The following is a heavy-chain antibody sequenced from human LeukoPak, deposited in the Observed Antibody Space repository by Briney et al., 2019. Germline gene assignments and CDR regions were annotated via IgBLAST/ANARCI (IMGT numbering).Heavy chain of an antibody. J-gene: IGHJ4*02. CDR3: ARVAGEYSSGWYDFDY. V-gene: IGHV1-46*01. Sequence: ASVKVSCKASGYTFTSYYMHWVRQAPGQGLEWIGIINPSGGSTSYAQKFQGRVTMTRDTSTSTVYMELSSLRSEDTAVYYCARVAGEYSSGWYDFDYWGQGTLVTVSS. CDR1: GYTFTSYY. CDR2: INPSGGST. D-gene: IGHD6-19*01.